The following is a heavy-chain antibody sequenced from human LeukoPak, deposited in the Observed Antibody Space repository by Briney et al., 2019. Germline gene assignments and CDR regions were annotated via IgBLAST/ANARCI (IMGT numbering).Heavy chain of an antibody. CDR3: ANIPGYSGSFLEDY. CDR2: ISYDGSNK. CDR1: GFTFSSYA. D-gene: IGHD1-26*01. Sequence: PGGSLRLSCAASGFTFSSYAMHWVRQAPGKGLEWVAVISYDGSNKYYADSVKGRFTISRDNSKNTLYLQMNSLRAEDTAVYYCANIPGYSGSFLEDYWGQGTLVTVSS. V-gene: IGHV3-30*04. J-gene: IGHJ4*02.